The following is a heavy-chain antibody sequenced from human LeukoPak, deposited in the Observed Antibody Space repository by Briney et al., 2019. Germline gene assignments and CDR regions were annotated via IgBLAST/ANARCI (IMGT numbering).Heavy chain of an antibody. D-gene: IGHD5-12*01. CDR3: AKGGGYEAQYYYYYSDV. Sequence: GGSLRLSCAASNFAFSTYAMSWVRQAPGKGLEWVSTISGGGDVTYYADSVKGLFTISRDNSRNTLYLQMKSLRAEDTAVYYCAKGGGYEAQYYYYYSDVWGKGTTVTISS. V-gene: IGHV3-23*01. J-gene: IGHJ6*03. CDR2: ISGGGDVT. CDR1: NFAFSTYA.